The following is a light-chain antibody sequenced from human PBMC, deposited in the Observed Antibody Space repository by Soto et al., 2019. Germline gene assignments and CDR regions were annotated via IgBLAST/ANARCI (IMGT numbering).Light chain of an antibody. CDR2: GAS. CDR3: QQYNDRPRT. Sequence: ELVMTQSPATLSVSPGERATLSCRASQFVSTNLARYQQRPGQAPRLLIYGASTRAIGVPARFSGSGSGTEFTLTISSLQSEDFAVYYCQQYNDRPRTFGQGTKVDIK. J-gene: IGKJ1*01. V-gene: IGKV3-15*01. CDR1: QFVSTN.